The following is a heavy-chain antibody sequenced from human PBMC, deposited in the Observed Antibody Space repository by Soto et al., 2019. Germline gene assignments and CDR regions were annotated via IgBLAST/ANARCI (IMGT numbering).Heavy chain of an antibody. Sequence: QVQLQESGPGLAKPSQTLSLTCTVSGGSTRSVGYYWSWIRQHPGKGLEWVGYIYYSGNTYYNPSLESRATISLDTSNNQFSLKLNSVTAADTAVYYCARGFVDTANVARDYFDYWGQGMLVTVSS. D-gene: IGHD5-18*01. CDR3: ARGFVDTANVARDYFDY. CDR2: IYYSGNT. CDR1: GGSTRSVGYY. J-gene: IGHJ4*02. V-gene: IGHV4-31*03.